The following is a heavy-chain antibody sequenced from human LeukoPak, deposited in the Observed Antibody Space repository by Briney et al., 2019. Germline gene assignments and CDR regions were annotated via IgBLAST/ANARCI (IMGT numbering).Heavy chain of an antibody. J-gene: IGHJ4*02. CDR1: GYTFTGYY. V-gene: IGHV1-2*02. CDR2: INPNSGGT. D-gene: IGHD3-22*01. CDR3: ARLRTYYCDSSGYPFDY. Sequence: ASVKVSCKASGYTFTGYYMHWVRQAPGQGLEWMGWINPNSGGTNYAQKFQGRVTMTRDTSISTAYMELSRLRSDDTAVYYCARLRTYYCDSSGYPFDYWGQGTLVTVSS.